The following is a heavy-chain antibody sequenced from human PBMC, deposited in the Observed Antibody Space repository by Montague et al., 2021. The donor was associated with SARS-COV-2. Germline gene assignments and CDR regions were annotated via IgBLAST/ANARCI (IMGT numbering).Heavy chain of an antibody. Sequence: SETLSLTCSASGGAISDNYWTWIRQPAGEGLEWIGRIFISGSTNYNPSLRGRVTMSIDISKKQFSLDLTSVTAADTAVYYCARESSLGVHLDYWGQGILVTVFS. D-gene: IGHD3-16*01. V-gene: IGHV4-4*07. CDR1: GGAISDNY. CDR2: IFISGST. CDR3: ARESSLGVHLDY. J-gene: IGHJ4*02.